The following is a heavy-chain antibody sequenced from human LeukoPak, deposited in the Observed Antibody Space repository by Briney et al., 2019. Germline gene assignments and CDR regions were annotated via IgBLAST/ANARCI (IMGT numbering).Heavy chain of an antibody. CDR3: AKPGGGNFFTHNYFEA. CDR2: IYPRDGST. D-gene: IGHD4-23*01. J-gene: IGHJ5*02. CDR1: GYSFTSNY. V-gene: IGHV1-46*01. Sequence: ASVKVSCKASGYSFTSNYIHWVRQAPGQGLEWMGMIYPRDGSTSYAQKFQGRVTVTRDTSTSTVHMELSGLRSEDTAVYFCAKPGGGNFFTHNYFEAWGQGTLVTVSS.